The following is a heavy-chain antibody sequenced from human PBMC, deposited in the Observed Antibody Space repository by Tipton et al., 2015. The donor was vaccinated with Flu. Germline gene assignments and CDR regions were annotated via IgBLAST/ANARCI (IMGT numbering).Heavy chain of an antibody. J-gene: IGHJ4*02. CDR2: INHSGST. D-gene: IGHD1-26*01. CDR1: GGSFSGYC. Sequence: TLSLTCAVYGGSFSGYCWSWIRQPPGKGLEWIGEINHSGSTNYNPSLKSRVTISVDTSKNQFSLKLSSVTAADTAVYYCARVGATPGDLFDYWGQGTLVTVSS. CDR3: ARVGATPGDLFDY. V-gene: IGHV4-34*01.